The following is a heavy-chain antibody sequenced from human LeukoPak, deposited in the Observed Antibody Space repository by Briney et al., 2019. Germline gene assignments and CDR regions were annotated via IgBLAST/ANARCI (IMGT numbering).Heavy chain of an antibody. D-gene: IGHD3-10*01. CDR2: ISYDGSNQ. CDR1: GFSVSNNY. V-gene: IGHV3-30-3*01. J-gene: IGHJ4*02. Sequence: GGSLRLSCAASGFSVSNNYMCWVRQAPGKGLEWVAVISYDGSNQYYADPVKGRFTISRDKSKNTLYLQTNSLTTEDTAVYYCAREMHGDLDYWGQGTLVTVSS. CDR3: AREMHGDLDY.